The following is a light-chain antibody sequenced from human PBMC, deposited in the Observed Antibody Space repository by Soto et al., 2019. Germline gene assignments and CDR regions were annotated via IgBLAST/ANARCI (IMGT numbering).Light chain of an antibody. CDR1: QSVLYSSNNKNY. CDR3: QQYYSIPFT. J-gene: IGKJ3*01. V-gene: IGKV4-1*01. CDR2: WAS. Sequence: DIVMTQSPDSLAVSLGERATINCKSSQSVLYSSNNKNYLAWYQQKPGQPPKLLIYWASTRESGVPDRFSGSGSGTDFTLTISSLQAEDVAVYYCQQYYSIPFTCGPGTKVDIK.